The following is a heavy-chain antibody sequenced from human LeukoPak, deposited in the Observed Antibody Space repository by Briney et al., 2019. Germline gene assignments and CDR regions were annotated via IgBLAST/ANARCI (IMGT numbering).Heavy chain of an antibody. CDR2: MNPNSGNT. Sequence: ASVKVSCKASGYSFTSYDINWVRQTTGQGLEWMGWMNPNSGNTGYAQKFQGRVTITRNTPISTAYMELSSLRSEDTAVYYCARGFLPYSAIRDYWGQGTLVTVSS. V-gene: IGHV1-8*03. CDR3: ARGFLPYSAIRDY. J-gene: IGHJ4*02. CDR1: GYSFTSYD. D-gene: IGHD2-2*01.